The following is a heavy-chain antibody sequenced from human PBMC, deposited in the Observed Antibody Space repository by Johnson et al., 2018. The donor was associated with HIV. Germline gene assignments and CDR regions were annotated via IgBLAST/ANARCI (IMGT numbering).Heavy chain of an antibody. CDR2: ISYDGSNI. D-gene: IGHD3-16*01. V-gene: IGHV3-30*14. J-gene: IGHJ3*02. CDR3: ARRGGPGGRGAFDI. Sequence: QVQLVESGGGVVQPGRSLRLSCAASGFTLSDSALHWVRQAPGKGLEWVAVISYDGSNILYADSVRGRFTISRDNSKNTLYLQMNSLRAGDTAVYYCARRGGPGGRGAFDIWGQGTMVTVSS. CDR1: GFTLSDSA.